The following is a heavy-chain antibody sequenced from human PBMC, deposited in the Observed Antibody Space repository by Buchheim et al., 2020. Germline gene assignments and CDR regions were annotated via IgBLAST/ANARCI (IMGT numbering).Heavy chain of an antibody. CDR3: ASLTTVKSLADDY. Sequence: QVQLVESGGGVVQPGRSLRLSCAASGFTFSSYAMHWVRQAPGKGLEWVAVISYDGSNKYYADSVKGRFTISRDNSKNTLYLQMNSLRAEDTAVYYCASLTTVKSLADDYWGQGTL. V-gene: IGHV3-30*04. D-gene: IGHD4-17*01. CDR2: ISYDGSNK. J-gene: IGHJ4*02. CDR1: GFTFSSYA.